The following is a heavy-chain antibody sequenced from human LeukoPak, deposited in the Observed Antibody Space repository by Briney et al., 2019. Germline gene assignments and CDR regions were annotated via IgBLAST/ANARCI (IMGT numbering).Heavy chain of an antibody. J-gene: IGHJ4*02. CDR3: VAGVGSSGVAVFDF. CDR2: IYSSGST. CDR1: GPSINNNRFY. V-gene: IGHV4-39*07. D-gene: IGHD1-26*01. Sequence: PSETLSLTCTVSGPSINNNRFYWAWIRQPPGQGLEWIGSIYSSGSTYYKSSLERRVIISGDTSKNHFSLKLNSVTAADTAVYYCVAGVGSSGVAVFDFWGQGTLVTVSS.